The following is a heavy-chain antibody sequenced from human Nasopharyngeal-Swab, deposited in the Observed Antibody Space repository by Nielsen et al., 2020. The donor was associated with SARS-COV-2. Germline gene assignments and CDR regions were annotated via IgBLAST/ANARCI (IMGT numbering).Heavy chain of an antibody. Sequence: GESLKISCAASGFTFSSYAMHWVRQAPGKGLEWVAVISYDGSNKYYADSVKGRFTISRDNSKNTLYLQMNSLRAEDTAVYYCASSIDYWGQGTLVTVSS. CDR1: GFTFSSYA. J-gene: IGHJ4*02. CDR2: ISYDGSNK. V-gene: IGHV3-30*14. CDR3: ASSIDY.